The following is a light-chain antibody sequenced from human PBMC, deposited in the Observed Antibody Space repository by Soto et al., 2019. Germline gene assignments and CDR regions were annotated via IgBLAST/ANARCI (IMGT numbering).Light chain of an antibody. J-gene: IGKJ4*01. CDR2: AAS. CDR1: QSVRSH. CDR3: QQYDQWPVT. Sequence: EVLMTQSPGTLSVSPGERATLPCRASQSVRSHLAWYQQKPGQAPRILIYAASTRATGIPARFSGSGSGTEFTLTISSLQSEDFAVYYCQQYDQWPVTFGGGTKVEI. V-gene: IGKV3-15*01.